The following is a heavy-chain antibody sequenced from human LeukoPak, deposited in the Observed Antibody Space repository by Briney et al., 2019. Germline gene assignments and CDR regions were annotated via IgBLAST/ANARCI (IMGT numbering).Heavy chain of an antibody. V-gene: IGHV1-46*02. Sequence: GASVKVSCTASSSTFNGYFIHWVRQAPGQGLEWMGIINPSSGTTTYAQKFQGRVTMTRDSSTSTVYMELSSLRSEDTAVYYCAGDDYGGNSAFDYWGQGTLVTVSS. J-gene: IGHJ4*02. D-gene: IGHD4-23*01. CDR3: AGDDYGGNSAFDY. CDR2: INPSSGTT. CDR1: SSTFNGYF.